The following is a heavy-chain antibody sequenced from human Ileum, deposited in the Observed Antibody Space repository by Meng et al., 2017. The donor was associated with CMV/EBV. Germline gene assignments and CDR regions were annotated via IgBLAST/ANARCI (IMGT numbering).Heavy chain of an antibody. J-gene: IGHJ4*02. V-gene: IGHV4-30-4*01. CDR2: IYNSGKT. Sequence: HVHLQESGPGLVKPSETLSLICRVSGDSITTGNSYWSWIRQAPGKDMEWIGYIYNSGKTDCNPSLKSRVTISIDTSKNQFSLKLTSVTAADTAVYYCARGRVAQDYWGQGTLVTVSS. CDR3: ARGRVAQDY. CDR1: GDSITTGNSY.